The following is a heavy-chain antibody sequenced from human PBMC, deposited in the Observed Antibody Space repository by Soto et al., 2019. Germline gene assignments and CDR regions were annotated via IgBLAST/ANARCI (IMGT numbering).Heavy chain of an antibody. V-gene: IGHV3-74*01. D-gene: IGHD1-26*01. CDR1: GLSFSTYW. J-gene: IGHJ3*02. CDR3: ATRSSLRPVEI. CDR2: IKSDGSST. Sequence: EVQLVESGGGLVQPGGSLRLSCEASGLSFSTYWMHWVRQAPGRGRVWVSRIKSDGSSTTYADSVKGRFTISRDNAKNMLYLQINSMRAEDTAGYYCATRSSLRPVEIWGQGTMVTVSS.